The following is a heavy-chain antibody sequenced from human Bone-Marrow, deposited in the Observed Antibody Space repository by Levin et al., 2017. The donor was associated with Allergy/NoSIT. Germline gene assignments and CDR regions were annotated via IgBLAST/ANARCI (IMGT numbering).Heavy chain of an antibody. J-gene: IGHJ4*02. CDR2: ISNSGGET. V-gene: IGHV3-23*01. Sequence: SGGSLRLSCAASGFTFSNYAMTWVRQAPGQGLEWVSLISNSGGETYYADSVKGRFTISRDNSKNTLFLQMNSLRVDDTAVYYCAQNGGSSGSACPSWGQGTLLTVSS. CDR3: AQNGGSSGSACPS. CDR1: GFTFSNYA. D-gene: IGHD2-21*02.